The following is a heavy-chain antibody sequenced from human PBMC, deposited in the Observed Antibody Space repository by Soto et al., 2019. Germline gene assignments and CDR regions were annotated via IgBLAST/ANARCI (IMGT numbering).Heavy chain of an antibody. J-gene: IGHJ6*02. D-gene: IGHD2-15*01. CDR1: GGSISSGGYY. V-gene: IGHV4-31*03. Sequence: SETLSLTCTVSGGSISSGGYYWSWIRQRPGKGLEWIGYIYYSGSTYYNPSLKSRVTISVDTSKNQFSLKLSSVTAADTAVYYCARDGVVVVAATQFYYYYGMDVWGQGTTVTVSS. CDR3: ARDGVVVVAATQFYYYYGMDV. CDR2: IYYSGST.